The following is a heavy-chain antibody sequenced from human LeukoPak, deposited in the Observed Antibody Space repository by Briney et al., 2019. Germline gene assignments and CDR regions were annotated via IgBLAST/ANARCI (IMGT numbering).Heavy chain of an antibody. CDR2: IYSGGST. CDR3: ARDTAAAGTVFGY. CDR1: GFTVSSNY. J-gene: IGHJ4*02. V-gene: IGHV3-53*01. Sequence: GGSLRLSCAASGFTVSSNYMSWVRQAPGKGLEWVSVIYSGGSTYYADSVKGRFTISRDNSKNTLYLQMNSLRAEDTAVYYCARDTAAAGTVFGYWGQGTLVTVSS. D-gene: IGHD6-13*01.